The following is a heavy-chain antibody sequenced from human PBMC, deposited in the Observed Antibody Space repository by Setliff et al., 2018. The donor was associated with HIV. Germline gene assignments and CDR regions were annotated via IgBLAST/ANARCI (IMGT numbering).Heavy chain of an antibody. D-gene: IGHD6-13*01. CDR2: DTVTGAT. CDR1: GFTFYNYG. J-gene: IGHJ6*02. CDR3: AREDRIAPATRNYYYFGMDV. Sequence: GGSLRLSCTASGFTFYNYGFHWVRRVTGKGLEWVAGDTVTGATYYPNSVLGRFTISRDDGGSYLQMNSLKTEDTAMYYCAREDRIAPATRNYYYFGMDVWGQGTTVTVSS. V-gene: IGHV3-13*01.